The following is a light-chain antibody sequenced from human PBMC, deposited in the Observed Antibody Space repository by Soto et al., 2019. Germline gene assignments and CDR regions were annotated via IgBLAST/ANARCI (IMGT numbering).Light chain of an antibody. CDR1: SSDVGGYNY. Sequence: QSALTQPRSVSGSPGQSVTISCTGTSSDVGGYNYVSWYQQHPDKAPKVMIYDVSERPSGVPDRFSGSKSGKTASLSISGLQAEDEADYYCCSYAGSPRYVLGTGTKLAVL. J-gene: IGLJ1*01. CDR2: DVS. CDR3: CSYAGSPRYV. V-gene: IGLV2-11*01.